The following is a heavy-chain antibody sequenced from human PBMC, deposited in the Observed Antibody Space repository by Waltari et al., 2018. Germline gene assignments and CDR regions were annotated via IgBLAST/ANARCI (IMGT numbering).Heavy chain of an antibody. CDR3: AKTMYNYASGYYSFDY. CDR1: GCTFSTYA. CDR2: LTGSGAST. J-gene: IGHJ4*02. V-gene: IGHV3-23*04. Sequence: EVQLVESGGGLVQPGGSLRRSCAASGCTFSTYAMSWVRQAPGAGLEWVSALTGSGASTYYAESVRGRFTSSRANSTNTLYLQMDSLGADDTAIYYCAKTMYNYASGYYSFDYWGQGTLVTVSS. D-gene: IGHD3-22*01.